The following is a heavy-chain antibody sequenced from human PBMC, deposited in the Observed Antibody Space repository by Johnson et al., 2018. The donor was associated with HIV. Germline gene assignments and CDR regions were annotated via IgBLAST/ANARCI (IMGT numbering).Heavy chain of an antibody. J-gene: IGHJ3*02. CDR3: LKDRGWNYHSFDI. CDR1: GFTFTDYA. V-gene: IGHV3-23*04. CDR2: ISAGGGTT. Sequence: VQLVESGGDLAQPGRSLRLSCAASGFTFTDYAMSWVRQAPGQGLEWVSTISAGGGTTYYADSAQGRFFISRGTSQNSLYLQMNSLSAEDTAVYYCLKDRGWNYHSFDIWGQGTMVTVSS. D-gene: IGHD1-7*01.